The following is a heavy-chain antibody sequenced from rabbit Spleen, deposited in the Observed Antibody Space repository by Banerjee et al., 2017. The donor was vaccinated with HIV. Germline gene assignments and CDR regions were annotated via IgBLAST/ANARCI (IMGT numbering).Heavy chain of an antibody. CDR1: GFSFSSYW. V-gene: IGHV1S45*01. CDR3: ARYDHYSDYYDL. J-gene: IGHJ4*01. Sequence: QEQLKETGGGLVQPGGSLTLSCAASGFSFSSYWMSWVRQAPGKGLEWIGTIYAGSSGSTYYASWAKGRFTISKTSSTTVTLQMTSLTAADTATYFCARYDHYSDYYDLWGPGTLVTVS. D-gene: IGHD7-1*01. CDR2: IYAGSSGST.